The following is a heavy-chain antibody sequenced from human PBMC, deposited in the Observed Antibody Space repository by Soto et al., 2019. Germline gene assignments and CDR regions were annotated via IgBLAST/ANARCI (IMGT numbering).Heavy chain of an antibody. J-gene: IGHJ4*02. V-gene: IGHV3-9*01. D-gene: IGHD6-6*01. CDR3: AKDKRLSSSSWEFDY. CDR2: ISWNSGSI. Sequence: LSLTCAASGFTFDDYAMHWVRQAPGKGLEWVSGISWNSGSIGYADSVKGRFTISRDNAKNSLYLQMNSLRAEDTALYYCAKDKRLSSSSWEFDYWGQGTLVTVSS. CDR1: GFTFDDYA.